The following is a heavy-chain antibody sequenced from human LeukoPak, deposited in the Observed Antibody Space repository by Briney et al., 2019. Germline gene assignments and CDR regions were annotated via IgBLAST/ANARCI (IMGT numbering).Heavy chain of an antibody. D-gene: IGHD3-10*01. CDR1: GGSISSGYW. CDR2: IHHSGST. J-gene: IGHJ4*02. Sequence: SETLSLTCDVSGGSISSGYWWSWLRQPPGKGLEWIGEIHHSGSTNYNPSLKSRVTISVDKSKNQFSVMWTPVTAADTAVYYCARNAYYSADYWGQGTLVTVSS. V-gene: IGHV4-4*02. CDR3: ARNAYYSADY.